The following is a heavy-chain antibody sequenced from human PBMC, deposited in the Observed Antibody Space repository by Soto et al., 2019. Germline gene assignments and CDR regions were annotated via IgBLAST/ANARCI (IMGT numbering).Heavy chain of an antibody. CDR1: GYTFTSYA. V-gene: IGHV1-3*05. CDR3: ARGGGGYSGYGDY. CDR2: INAGNGNT. D-gene: IGHD5-12*01. J-gene: IGHJ4*02. Sequence: QVQLVQSGAEEKKPGASVKVSCKASGYTFTSYAMHWVRQAPGQRLEWMGWINAGNGNTKYSQKFQGRVTITRDTSASTAYMELSSLRAEDTAVYYCARGGGGYSGYGDYWGQGTLVTVSS.